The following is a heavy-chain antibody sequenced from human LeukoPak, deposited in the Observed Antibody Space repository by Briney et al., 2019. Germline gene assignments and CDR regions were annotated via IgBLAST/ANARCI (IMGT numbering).Heavy chain of an antibody. V-gene: IGHV4-38-2*02. CDR2: LYHGGST. Sequence: SETLSLTCNVFGYSISSAYSWGWIRQPPGKGLEWIGSLYHGGSTYYNPSLKSRVTTSVDTSNNQFSLRLTSVTAADTAVYYCAKSNGYGLVDIWGQGTMVTVSS. J-gene: IGHJ3*02. CDR3: AKSNGYGLVDI. D-gene: IGHD3-10*01. CDR1: GYSISSAYS.